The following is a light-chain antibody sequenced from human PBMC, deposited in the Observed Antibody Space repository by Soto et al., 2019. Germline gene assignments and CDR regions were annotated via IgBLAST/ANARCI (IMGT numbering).Light chain of an antibody. V-gene: IGLV2-14*01. CDR1: GSDVGGYNY. Sequence: QSALTQPASVSGSPGQSITISCTGTGSDVGGYNYVSWYQQHPGKAPKVMIYDVSNRPSGVSNRFSGSKSGNTASLTISGLQAEDEADYYCSSYTRDRTPLVFGGGTKLTVL. CDR2: DVS. CDR3: SSYTRDRTPLV. J-gene: IGLJ2*01.